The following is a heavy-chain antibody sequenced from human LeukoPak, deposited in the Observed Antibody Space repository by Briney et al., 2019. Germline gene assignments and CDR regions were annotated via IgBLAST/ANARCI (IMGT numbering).Heavy chain of an antibody. CDR2: INHSGST. Sequence: PSETLSLTCSVSGYSISSGYYWGWIRQPPGKGLEWIGEINHSGSTNYNPSLKNRVTISVDTSKNQFSLKLSSVTAADTAVYYCARRSRRLAEGVGYWGQGTLVTVSS. V-gene: IGHV4-38-2*02. D-gene: IGHD3-3*02. CDR1: GYSISSGYY. J-gene: IGHJ4*02. CDR3: ARRSRRLAEGVGY.